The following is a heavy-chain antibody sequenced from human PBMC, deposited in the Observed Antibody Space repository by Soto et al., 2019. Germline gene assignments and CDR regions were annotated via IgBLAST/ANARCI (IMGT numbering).Heavy chain of an antibody. Sequence: QITLKESGPTLVKPTQTLTLTCTFSGFSLTTTGVGVGWIRQPPGKAPEWLALIYWNDDKRYSLPLKNRVTITKDTSKNQVVLTMTNMDPVETATYYCAHRGGWLYFDSWGQGTLVTVSS. J-gene: IGHJ4*02. CDR1: GFSLTTTGVG. V-gene: IGHV2-5*01. D-gene: IGHD5-12*01. CDR3: AHRGGWLYFDS. CDR2: IYWNDDK.